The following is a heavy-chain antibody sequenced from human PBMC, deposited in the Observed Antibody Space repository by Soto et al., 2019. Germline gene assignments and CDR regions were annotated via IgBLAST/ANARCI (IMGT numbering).Heavy chain of an antibody. Sequence: QVQLVQSGAEVKKPGASVKVSCKASGYTFTSYGISWVRQAPGQGLEWMGWISAYNGNTNYAQKLQGRVTMTTDTSMITVYTELRSLRSDDTAVYCCPTDGDLGENYFYYDVDVWGQGTTVTVSS. D-gene: IGHD2-21*02. V-gene: IGHV1-18*01. CDR1: GYTFTSYG. J-gene: IGHJ6*02. CDR3: PTDGDLGENYFYYDVDV. CDR2: ISAYNGNT.